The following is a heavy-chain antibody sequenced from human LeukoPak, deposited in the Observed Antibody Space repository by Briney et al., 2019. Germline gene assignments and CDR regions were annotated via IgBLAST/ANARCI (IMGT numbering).Heavy chain of an antibody. J-gene: IGHJ3*02. CDR3: ARVWAQWLDAFDI. CDR2: IYYSGST. V-gene: IGHV4-39*07. Sequence: SETLSLTCTVSGGSISSSSYYWGWIRQPPGKGLEWIGSIYYSGSTYYNPSLKSRVTISVDTSKKQFSLKLSSVTAADTAVYYCARVWAQWLDAFDIWGQGTMVTVSS. CDR1: GGSISSSSYY. D-gene: IGHD6-19*01.